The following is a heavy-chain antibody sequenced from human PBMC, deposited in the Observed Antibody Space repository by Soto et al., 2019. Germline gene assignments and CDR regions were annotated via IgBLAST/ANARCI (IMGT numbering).Heavy chain of an antibody. CDR3: AREEKGYIVATIPGWFDP. CDR1: GFTFSSYW. Sequence: EVQLVESGGGLVQPGGSLRLSCAASGFTFSSYWMHWVRQAPGKGLVWVSRINSDGSSTSYADSVKGRFTISRDNAKNTLYLQMSSLRAEDTAVYYCAREEKGYIVATIPGWFDPWGQGTLVTVSS. J-gene: IGHJ5*02. V-gene: IGHV3-74*01. CDR2: INSDGSST. D-gene: IGHD5-12*01.